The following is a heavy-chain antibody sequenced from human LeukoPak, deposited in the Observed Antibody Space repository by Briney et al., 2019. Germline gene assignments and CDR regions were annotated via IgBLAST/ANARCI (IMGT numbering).Heavy chain of an antibody. J-gene: IGHJ4*02. D-gene: IGHD6-13*01. CDR1: GASFSSSTYY. CDR3: ARHAGGISATGTRPFDY. V-gene: IGHV4-39*01. Sequence: SETLSLTCTVSGASFSSSTYYWGWIRQPPGKGLEWIGSICYSGSTYYNPSLKSRVTMSVDTSKNQFSLKLSSVTAADTAVYYCARHAGGISATGTRPFDYWGQGTLVTVSS. CDR2: ICYSGST.